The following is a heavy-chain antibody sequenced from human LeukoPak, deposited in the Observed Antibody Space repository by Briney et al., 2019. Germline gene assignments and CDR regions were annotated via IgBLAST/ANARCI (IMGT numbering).Heavy chain of an antibody. CDR2: ISSNGGSA. CDR1: GFTFSSSV. D-gene: IGHD3-22*01. V-gene: IGHV3-64*01. J-gene: IGHJ4*02. Sequence: GGSLRLSCAASGFTFSSSVMHWVRQAPGKGLEYVSAISSNGGSAYYAKSVKGRFTISRDNSKNTMYLQMGSLRAEDMAVYYCARGGYYDNSGYYYGDYWGQGTLVTVSS. CDR3: ARGGYYDNSGYYYGDY.